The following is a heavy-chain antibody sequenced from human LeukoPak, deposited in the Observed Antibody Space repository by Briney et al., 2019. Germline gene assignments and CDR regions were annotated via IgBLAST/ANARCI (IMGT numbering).Heavy chain of an antibody. V-gene: IGHV4-34*01. Sequence: SETLSLTCAVYGGSFSGYYWSWIRQPPGKGLEWIGEINHSGSTNYNPSLKSRVTISVDTSKNQFSLKLSSVTAADTAVYYCARGYYRADYWGQGTLVTVSS. J-gene: IGHJ4*02. CDR2: INHSGST. D-gene: IGHD2/OR15-2a*01. CDR3: ARGYYRADY. CDR1: GGSFSGYY.